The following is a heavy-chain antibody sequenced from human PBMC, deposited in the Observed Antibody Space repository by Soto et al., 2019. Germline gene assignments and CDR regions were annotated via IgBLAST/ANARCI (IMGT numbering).Heavy chain of an antibody. CDR1: GYSFTNYW. CDR2: IDPGDSYT. Sequence: LLVQSGAEVKKPGESLRISCKGSGYSFTNYWISWVRQMPGKGLEWMGKIDPGDSYTHYSPSFQGHVTFSADKSISTAYLQWTSLKASDSALYYCARRRDANNYEDHWGQGTLVTVSS. V-gene: IGHV5-10-1*03. D-gene: IGHD3-3*01. CDR3: ARRRDANNYEDH. J-gene: IGHJ4*02.